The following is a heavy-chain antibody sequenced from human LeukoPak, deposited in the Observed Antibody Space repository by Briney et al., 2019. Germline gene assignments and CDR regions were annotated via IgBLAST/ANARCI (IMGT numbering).Heavy chain of an antibody. V-gene: IGHV3-11*01. CDR1: GFTFSDYY. J-gene: IGHJ4*02. Sequence: GGSLRLSCAASGFTFSDYYMSWIRQAPGKGLEWVSYISSSGSTIYYADSVKGRFTISRDNAKNSLYLQMNSLRAEDTAVYYCARDGAYCSGGSCYPLFDYWGQGTLVTVSS. CDR3: ARDGAYCSGGSCYPLFDY. D-gene: IGHD2-15*01. CDR2: ISSSGSTI.